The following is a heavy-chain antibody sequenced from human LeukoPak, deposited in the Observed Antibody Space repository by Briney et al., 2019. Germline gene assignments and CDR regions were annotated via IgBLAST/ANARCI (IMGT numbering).Heavy chain of an antibody. CDR3: ARGIESGWYSYYYYYGMDV. J-gene: IGHJ6*02. CDR1: AFTCSSYD. V-gene: IGHV3-13*04. D-gene: IGHD6-19*01. Sequence: GGSLRLSCAASAFTCSSYDMHWVRQATGKVLESVSAIGTAGDPYYPGSVKGRFTISRENATNSLYLQMNSLSAGDTAVYYCARGIESGWYSYYYYYGMDVWGQGPTVTVSS. CDR2: IGTAGDP.